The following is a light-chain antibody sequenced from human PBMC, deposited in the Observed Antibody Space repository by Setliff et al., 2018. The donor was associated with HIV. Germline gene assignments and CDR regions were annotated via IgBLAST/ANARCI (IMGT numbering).Light chain of an antibody. CDR1: SSDIGAYKS. CDR3: CSFAITDTYV. V-gene: IGLV2-14*03. CDR2: EDS. Sequence: LAQPASVSGSPGQSIAISCTGTSSDIGAYKSVSWYQQHPGKAPKLLIYEDSNRPSRVSDRFSGSKSGNTASLAISGLQTEDEADYYCCSFAITDTYVLGTGTKVTVL. J-gene: IGLJ1*01.